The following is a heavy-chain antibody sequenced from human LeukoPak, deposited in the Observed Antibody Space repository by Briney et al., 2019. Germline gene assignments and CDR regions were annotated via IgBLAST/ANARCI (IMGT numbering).Heavy chain of an antibody. V-gene: IGHV3-23*01. CDR2: ISGSGGST. CDR1: GFTFSSYG. D-gene: IGHD3-9*01. Sequence: GGSLRLSCAASGFTFSSYGMSWVRQAPGKGLEWVSAISGSGGSTYYADSVKGRFTISRDNSKNTLYLQMNSLRAEDTAVYYCAKSRYLYYDILTGYNPGSMDVWGKGTTVTISS. CDR3: AKSRYLYYDILTGYNPGSMDV. J-gene: IGHJ6*03.